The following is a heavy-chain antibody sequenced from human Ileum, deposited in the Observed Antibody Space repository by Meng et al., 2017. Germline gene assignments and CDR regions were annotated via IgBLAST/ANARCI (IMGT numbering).Heavy chain of an antibody. CDR3: ARDPYSGGPGDY. CDR2: IHYTACT. Sequence: QGELQESGPGLVKPAGTLSLTCAVSGGSISSTNWWYWARRPRGKGLEWLGEIHYTACTNYNPSLKSRVTMSVDKAKNQFPLILTSVTAADTAVYYCARDPYSGGPGDYWGQGTLVTVSS. J-gene: IGHJ4*02. D-gene: IGHD1-26*01. V-gene: IGHV4-4*02. CDR1: GGSISSTNW.